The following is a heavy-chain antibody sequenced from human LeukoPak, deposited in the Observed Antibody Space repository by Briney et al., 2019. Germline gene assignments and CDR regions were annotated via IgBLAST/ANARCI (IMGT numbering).Heavy chain of an antibody. CDR3: AKGGTY. Sequence: GASLRLSCAASGFTFSSYAMSWVRQAPGKGLEWVSGISWNSGSINYAASVKGRFTISRDNAKNSLYLQMNSLRAEDTALYYCAKGGTYWGQGTLVTVSS. CDR2: ISWNSGSI. V-gene: IGHV3-9*01. J-gene: IGHJ4*02. CDR1: GFTFSSYA. D-gene: IGHD1-1*01.